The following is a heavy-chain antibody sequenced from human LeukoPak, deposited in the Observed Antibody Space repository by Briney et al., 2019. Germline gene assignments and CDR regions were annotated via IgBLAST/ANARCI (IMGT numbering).Heavy chain of an antibody. D-gene: IGHD2-15*01. CDR2: IISSGSTI. CDR3: SRDLLYCRGGSCYLYYYYYYGMDV. Sequence: PGGALRLSCAAAGFTFSSYDMNWGRRAPGKGLEWVSYIISSGSTIYYADSVKGGFTISRGNAKNSLYLQMNSLIAEDTAVYYCSRDLLYCRGGSCYLYYYYYYGMDVWGQGTTGTASS. J-gene: IGHJ6*02. V-gene: IGHV3-48*03. CDR1: GFTFSSYD.